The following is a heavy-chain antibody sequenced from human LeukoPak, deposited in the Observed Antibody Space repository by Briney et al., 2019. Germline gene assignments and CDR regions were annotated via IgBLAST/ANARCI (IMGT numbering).Heavy chain of an antibody. D-gene: IGHD3-16*01. V-gene: IGHV1-2*02. CDR3: ARDGAEGYYFDY. J-gene: IGHJ4*02. Sequence: ASVKVSCKASGYTFTGYYMHWVRQAPGQGLEWMGWINPNSGGTNYAQKFQGRVTMTRDTSICTAYMELSRLRSDDTAVYYCARDGAEGYYFDYWGQGTLVTVSS. CDR1: GYTFTGYY. CDR2: INPNSGGT.